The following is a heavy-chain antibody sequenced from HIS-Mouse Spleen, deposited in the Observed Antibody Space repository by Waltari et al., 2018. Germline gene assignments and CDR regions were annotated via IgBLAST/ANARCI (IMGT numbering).Heavy chain of an antibody. Sequence: QLQLQESGPGLVKPSETLSLTCTVSGGSISSSSYYWGWIRQPPGKGLEWIGSIYYSGRTHSTPALKSRVTISVDTSKNQFSRKLSSVTAADTAVYYCAREIPYSSSWYDWYFDLWGRGTLVTVSS. CDR2: IYYSGRT. CDR3: AREIPYSSSWYDWYFDL. D-gene: IGHD6-13*01. CDR1: GGSISSSSYY. J-gene: IGHJ2*01. V-gene: IGHV4-39*07.